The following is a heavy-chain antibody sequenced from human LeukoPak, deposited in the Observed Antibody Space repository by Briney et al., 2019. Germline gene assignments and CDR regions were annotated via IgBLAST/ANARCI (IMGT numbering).Heavy chain of an antibody. D-gene: IGHD2-2*01. Sequence: PSETLSLTCTVSGGSVSSGSYYWSWIRQPPGKGLEWIGYTYYSGSTNYNPSLKSRVTISVDTSKNQFSLKLSSVTAADTAVYYCARIRYCSSTSCYAGKYFDYWGQGTLVTVSS. CDR1: GGSVSSGSYY. CDR2: TYYSGST. V-gene: IGHV4-61*01. CDR3: ARIRYCSSTSCYAGKYFDY. J-gene: IGHJ4*02.